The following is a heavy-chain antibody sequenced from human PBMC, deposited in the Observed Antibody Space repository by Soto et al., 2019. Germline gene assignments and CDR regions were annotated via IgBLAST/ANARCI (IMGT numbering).Heavy chain of an antibody. CDR1: GFTFRNYG. CDR3: VKEGPITNWYFDY. J-gene: IGHJ4*02. V-gene: IGHV3-30*18. Sequence: QVQLVESGGGVVQPGRSLRLSCAASGFTFRNYGMHWVRQAPGKGLEWVIVISYDGNVAYYADSVKGRFTISRDNSKNTLYLQMNSLRTEDTAMYYCVKEGPITNWYFDYWGQGTLVTVSS. D-gene: IGHD1-1*01. CDR2: ISYDGNVA.